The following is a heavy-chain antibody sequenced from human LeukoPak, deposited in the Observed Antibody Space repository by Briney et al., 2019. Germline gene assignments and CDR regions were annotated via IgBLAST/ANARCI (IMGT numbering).Heavy chain of an antibody. J-gene: IGHJ3*02. V-gene: IGHV3-21*01. Sequence: GGSLRLSCAASGFTFSSYSMNWVRQAPGKGLEWVSSISSSSSYIYYADSVKGRFTIPRDNAKNSLYLQMNSLRAEDTAVYYCATTRWLQWINDAFDIWGQGTMVTVSS. CDR1: GFTFSSYS. CDR2: ISSSSSYI. CDR3: ATTRWLQWINDAFDI. D-gene: IGHD5-24*01.